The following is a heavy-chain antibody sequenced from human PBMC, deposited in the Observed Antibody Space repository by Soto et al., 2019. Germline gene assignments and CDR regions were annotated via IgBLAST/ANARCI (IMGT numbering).Heavy chain of an antibody. V-gene: IGHV3-7*05. CDR1: GFTFRTYW. J-gene: IGHJ6*02. CDR2: INLDGSEK. CDR3: ARDGSNSWYSYDYHGMDV. Sequence: EVQLVESGGGLVQPGGPLRLSCAASGFTFRTYWLSWVRQVPGKGLEWVANINLDGSEKNYVDSVKGRFTISRDNARNSLYLQMSSLRAEDTALYYCARDGSNSWYSYDYHGMDVWGQGTKVTVSS. D-gene: IGHD5-18*01.